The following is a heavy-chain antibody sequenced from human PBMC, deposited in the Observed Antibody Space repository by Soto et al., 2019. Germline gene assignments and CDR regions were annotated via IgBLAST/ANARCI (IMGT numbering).Heavy chain of an antibody. CDR3: TTRLGDYGDYDHYYYGMDV. CDR1: GFTFSNAW. V-gene: IGHV3-15*01. Sequence: SLRLSCAASGFTFSNAWMSWVRQAPGKGLEWVGRIKSKTDGRTTDVAAPVKGRFTISRDDSENTLYLQMNSLKTEGTAAYYCTTRLGDYGDYDHYYYGMDVWGQGTTVTVSS. D-gene: IGHD4-17*01. CDR2: IKSKTDGRTT. J-gene: IGHJ6*02.